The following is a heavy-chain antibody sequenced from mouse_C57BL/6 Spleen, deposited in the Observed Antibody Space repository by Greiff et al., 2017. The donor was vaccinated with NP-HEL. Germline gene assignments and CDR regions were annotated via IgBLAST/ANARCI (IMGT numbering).Heavy chain of an antibody. CDR2: INPNNGGT. CDR1: GYTFTDYY. D-gene: IGHD2-4*01. Sequence: EVQLKQSGPELVKPGASVKISCKASGYTFTDYYMNWVKQSHGKSLEWIGDINPNNGGTSYNQKFKGKATLTVDKSSSTAYMELRSLTSEDSAVYYCARRDYLFDYWGQGTTLTVSS. V-gene: IGHV1-26*01. CDR3: ARRDYLFDY. J-gene: IGHJ2*01.